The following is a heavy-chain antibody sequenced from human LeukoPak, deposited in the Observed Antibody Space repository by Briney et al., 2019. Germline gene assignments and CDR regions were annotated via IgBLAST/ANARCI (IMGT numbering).Heavy chain of an antibody. CDR3: AKDLGFQQQLVRFGDY. Sequence: PGGSLRLSCAASGFTFSSYGMNWVRQAPGKGLEWVAGIRYDGSNKYYADSVKGRFTISRDNSKNTLYLQMNSLRAEETAVYYCAKDLGFQQQLVRFGDYWGQGTLVTVSS. J-gene: IGHJ4*02. CDR1: GFTFSSYG. V-gene: IGHV3-33*06. CDR2: IRYDGSNK. D-gene: IGHD6-13*01.